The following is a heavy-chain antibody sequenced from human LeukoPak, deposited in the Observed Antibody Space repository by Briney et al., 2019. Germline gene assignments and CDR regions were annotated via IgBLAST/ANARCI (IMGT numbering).Heavy chain of an antibody. D-gene: IGHD6-19*01. CDR3: ARTYSSGSVRYNWFDP. Sequence: PSETLSLTCTVSDGSISKSNYYWGWIRQPPGKGLEWIGSIYYSGSTYYNPSLKSRVTISVDTSKNQFSLKLSSVTAADTAVYYCARTYSSGSVRYNWFDPWGQGTLVTVSS. CDR1: DGSISKSNYY. V-gene: IGHV4-39*01. CDR2: IYYSGST. J-gene: IGHJ5*02.